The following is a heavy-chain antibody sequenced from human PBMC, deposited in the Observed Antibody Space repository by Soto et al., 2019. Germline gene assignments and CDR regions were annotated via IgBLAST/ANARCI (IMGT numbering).Heavy chain of an antibody. J-gene: IGHJ6*02. Sequence: SETLSLTCTVSGGSVSSGSYYWSWIRQPPGKGLERIGYIYYSGSTNYNPSLKSRVTISVDTSKNQFSLKLSSVTAADTAVYYCARVMGATTKSAYYYGMDVWGQGTTVTVSS. CDR3: ARVMGATTKSAYYYGMDV. V-gene: IGHV4-61*01. CDR1: GGSVSSGSYY. D-gene: IGHD1-26*01. CDR2: IYYSGST.